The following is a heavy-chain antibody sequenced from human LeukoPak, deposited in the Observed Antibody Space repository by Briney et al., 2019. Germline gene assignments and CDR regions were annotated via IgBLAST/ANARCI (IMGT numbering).Heavy chain of an antibody. V-gene: IGHV3-23*01. D-gene: IGHD3-22*01. CDR2: ISGSGGST. Sequence: GGSLRLSCAASGFTFSSYAMSWVRQAPGKGLEWVSAISGSGGSTYYADSVKGRFIISRDDSKNTLYLQMNSLRAEDTAVYYCARAYYYDSSGYYYIPYAFDIWGQGTMVTVSS. J-gene: IGHJ3*02. CDR1: GFTFSSYA. CDR3: ARAYYYDSSGYYYIPYAFDI.